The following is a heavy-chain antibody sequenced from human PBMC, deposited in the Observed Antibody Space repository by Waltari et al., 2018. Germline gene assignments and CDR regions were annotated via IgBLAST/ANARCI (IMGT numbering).Heavy chain of an antibody. J-gene: IGHJ3*02. CDR1: GFTFSSYG. Sequence: QVQLVESGGGVVQPGRSLRLSCAASGFTFSSYGMHWVRLAPGKGLEWVAVIWYDGSNKYYADSVKGRFTISRDNSKNTLYLQMNSLRAEDTAVYYCAGEEYSYGPWAFDIWGQGTMVTVSS. CDR2: IWYDGSNK. D-gene: IGHD5-18*01. V-gene: IGHV3-33*01. CDR3: AGEEYSYGPWAFDI.